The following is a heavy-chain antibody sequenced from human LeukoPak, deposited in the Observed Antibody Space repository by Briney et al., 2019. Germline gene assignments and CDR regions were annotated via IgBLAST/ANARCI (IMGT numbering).Heavy chain of an antibody. CDR2: IYTSGST. Sequence: SQTLSLTCTVSGGSISSGSYYWSWIRQPAGKGLEWIGRIYTSGSTNYNPSLKSRVTISVDTSKNQFSLKLSSVTAADTAVYYCARFSYGSGSYFDYWGQGTLVTVSS. CDR3: ARFSYGSGSYFDY. J-gene: IGHJ4*02. D-gene: IGHD3-10*01. V-gene: IGHV4-61*02. CDR1: GGSISSGSYY.